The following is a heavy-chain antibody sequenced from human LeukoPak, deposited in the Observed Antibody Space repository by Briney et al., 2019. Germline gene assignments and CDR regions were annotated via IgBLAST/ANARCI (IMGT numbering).Heavy chain of an antibody. CDR1: GFTFSTYG. CDR3: AKRGGYDYGPHFDH. V-gene: IGHV3-23*01. CDR2: ISGSGPNT. J-gene: IGHJ4*02. D-gene: IGHD5-18*01. Sequence: PGGSLRLSCTTSGFTFSTYGMAWVRQGPGKGLEWVASISGSGPNTNSADSVKRRLIISRDTSKNMFYLQMDSLRAEDTAVYFCAKRGGYDYGPHFDHWGQGTLVTVSS.